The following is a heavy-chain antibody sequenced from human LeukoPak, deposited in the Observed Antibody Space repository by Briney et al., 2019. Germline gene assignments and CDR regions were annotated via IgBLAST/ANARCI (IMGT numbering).Heavy chain of an antibody. CDR1: GGSISSSNW. CDR2: IHHSGTT. J-gene: IGHJ6*03. V-gene: IGHV4-4*02. CDR3: AREPIAARGDYYYYYMDV. D-gene: IGHD6-6*01. Sequence: SETLSLTCAVSGGSISSSNWWSWVRQPPGKGLEWIGEIHHSGTTNYSPSLKSRVTISVDKSKNQFPLKLSSVTAADTAVYYCAREPIAARGDYYYYYMDVWGKGTTVTVSS.